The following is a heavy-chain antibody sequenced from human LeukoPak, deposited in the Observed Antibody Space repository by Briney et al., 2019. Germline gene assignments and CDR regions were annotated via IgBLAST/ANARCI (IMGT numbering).Heavy chain of an antibody. V-gene: IGHV3-9*01. CDR2: ISWNSGSI. J-gene: IGHJ2*01. CDR3: AKDRTPSRYSSLGYFDL. CDR1: GFTFDDYA. Sequence: GGSLRLSCAASGFTFDDYAMHWVRQAPGKGLEWVSGISWNSGSIGYADSVKGRFTISRDNAKNSLYLQMNSLRAEDTALYYCAKDRTPSRYSSLGYFDLWGRGTLVTASS. D-gene: IGHD3-9*01.